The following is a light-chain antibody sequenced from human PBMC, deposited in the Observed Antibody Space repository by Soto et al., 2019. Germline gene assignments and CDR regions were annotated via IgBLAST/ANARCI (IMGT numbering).Light chain of an antibody. CDR2: DAS. Sequence: DIQMTQSPSTLYASVGDRVTITCRASLSIRNWLAWYQQKPGRDPKLLIYDASSLESGVPSRFSGSGSGTEFNLTITGLQTDDFATYYCQQYNAYSGTFGQGTRLEIK. J-gene: IGKJ5*01. CDR3: QQYNAYSGT. V-gene: IGKV1-5*01. CDR1: LSIRNW.